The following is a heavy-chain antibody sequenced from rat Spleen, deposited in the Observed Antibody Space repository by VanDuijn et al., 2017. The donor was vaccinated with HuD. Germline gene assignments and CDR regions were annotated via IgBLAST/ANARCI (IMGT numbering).Heavy chain of an antibody. V-gene: IGHV2-15*01. CDR2: IWSGGGT. Sequence: QVQLKESGPGLVQPSQTLSLTCTVSGFSLTSYHISWVRQPPGKGLEWMGAIWSGGGTDYNSALKSRLSISRDTSKSQVFLKMNSLQTDETAIYFCTRDFGDYWGQGVMVTVSS. CDR3: TRDFGDY. CDR1: GFSLTSYH. J-gene: IGHJ2*01. D-gene: IGHD4-3*01.